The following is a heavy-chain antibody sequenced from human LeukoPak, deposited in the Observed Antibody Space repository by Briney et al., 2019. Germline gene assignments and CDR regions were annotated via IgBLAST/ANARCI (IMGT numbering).Heavy chain of an antibody. V-gene: IGHV4-59*01. J-gene: IGHJ5*02. CDR1: GGSISSYY. CDR3: ARVSEYSSSWYGYNWFDP. Sequence: SETLSLTCTVSGGSISSYYWSWTRQPPGKGLEWIGYIYYSGSTNYNPSLKSRVTISVDTSKNQFSLKLSSVTAADTAVYYCARVSEYSSSWYGYNWFDPWGQGTLVTVSS. CDR2: IYYSGST. D-gene: IGHD6-13*01.